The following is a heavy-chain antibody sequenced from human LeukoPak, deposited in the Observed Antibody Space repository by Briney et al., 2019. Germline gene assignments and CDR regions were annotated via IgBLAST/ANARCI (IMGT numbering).Heavy chain of an antibody. Sequence: GGSLRLSCAASGFTFSSYWMHWVRQPPGKGLVWVSRINGDGSGANYADSVKGRFTISRDNAKSTLYLQMDSLRAEDTAVYYCARRTIGTLDYRGQGTLVTVSS. CDR1: GFTFSSYW. CDR2: INGDGSGA. V-gene: IGHV3-74*01. CDR3: ARRTIGTLDY. J-gene: IGHJ4*02. D-gene: IGHD1-14*01.